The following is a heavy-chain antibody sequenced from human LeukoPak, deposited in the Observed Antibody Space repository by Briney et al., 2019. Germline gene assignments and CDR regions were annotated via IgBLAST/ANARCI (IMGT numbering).Heavy chain of an antibody. V-gene: IGHV3-23*01. Sequence: GGSLRLSCAASGFTFSSYAMSWVRQAPGKGLEWVSAISGSGGSTYYADSVKGRFTISRDNSKNTLCLQMNSLRAEDTAVYYCAKWAVAGTVWPYYYYGMDVWGQGTTVTVSS. CDR2: ISGSGGST. CDR1: GFTFSSYA. CDR3: AKWAVAGTVWPYYYYGMDV. J-gene: IGHJ6*02. D-gene: IGHD6-19*01.